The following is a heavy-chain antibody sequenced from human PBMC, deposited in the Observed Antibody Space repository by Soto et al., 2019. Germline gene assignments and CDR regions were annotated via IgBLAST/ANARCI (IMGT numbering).Heavy chain of an antibody. V-gene: IGHV4-4*02. D-gene: IGHD5-12*01. J-gene: IGHJ4*02. Sequence: SETLSLTCAVSGGSISSSNWWSWVRQPPGKGLEWIGEIYHSGSTNYNPSLKSRVTISVDKSKNQFSLKLSSVTAADTAVYYCAREGRDGYNYKDFDYWGQGTLVTV. CDR2: IYHSGST. CDR3: AREGRDGYNYKDFDY. CDR1: GGSISSSNW.